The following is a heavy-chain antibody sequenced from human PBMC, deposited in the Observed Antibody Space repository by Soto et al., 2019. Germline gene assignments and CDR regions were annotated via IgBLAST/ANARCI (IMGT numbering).Heavy chain of an antibody. D-gene: IGHD3-22*01. J-gene: IGHJ4*02. V-gene: IGHV3-15*01. Sequence: KPGGSLRLSCAASGFTFSNAWMSWVRQAPGKGLEWVGRIKSKTDGGTTDYAAPVKGRFTISRDDSKNTLYLQMNSLKTEDTAVYYCTTRHPLFDSSGYYYQRHWGQGTLVTVSS. CDR2: IKSKTDGGTT. CDR1: GFTFSNAW. CDR3: TTRHPLFDSSGYYYQRH.